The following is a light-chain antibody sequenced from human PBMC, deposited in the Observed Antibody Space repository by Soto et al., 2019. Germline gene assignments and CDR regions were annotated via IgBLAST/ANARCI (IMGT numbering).Light chain of an antibody. J-gene: IGLJ2*01. Sequence: QSALTQPPSASGSPGQSVTISCIGTSSDVGGYNYVSWYQQHPGKAPKLMIYEVSKRPSGVPDRFSGSKSGNTASLTVSGLHAEDEADYYCSSSAASNNLGVFGGGTKVTVL. CDR3: SSSAASNNLGV. V-gene: IGLV2-8*01. CDR2: EVS. CDR1: SSDVGGYNY.